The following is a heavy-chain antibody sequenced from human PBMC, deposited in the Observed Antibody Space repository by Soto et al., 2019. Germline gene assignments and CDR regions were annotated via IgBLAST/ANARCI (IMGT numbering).Heavy chain of an antibody. CDR1: GFTFSSYS. Sequence: GGSLRLSCAASGFTFSSYSMNWVRQAPGKGLEWVSSISSSSSYIYYADSVKGRFTISRDNAKNSLYLQMNSLRAEDTAVYYCARVNVDDAITFGGVIGNQDPHYYYYGMDVWGQGTTVTVSS. CDR2: ISSSSSYI. V-gene: IGHV3-21*01. D-gene: IGHD3-16*02. CDR3: ARVNVDDAITFGGVIGNQDPHYYYYGMDV. J-gene: IGHJ6*02.